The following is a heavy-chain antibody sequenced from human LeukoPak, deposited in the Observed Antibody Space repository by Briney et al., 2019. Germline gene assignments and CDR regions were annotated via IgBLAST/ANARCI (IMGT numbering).Heavy chain of an antibody. D-gene: IGHD6-19*01. J-gene: IGHJ4*02. CDR1: GFTVSSNY. V-gene: IGHV3-66*01. CDR2: IYSGGST. CDR3: ARTPLAVAGTGPDY. Sequence: GGSLRLSCAASGFTVSSNYMSWVSQAPGKGLEWVSVIYSGGSTYYADSVKGRFTISRDNSKNTLYLQMNSLRAEDTAVYYCARTPLAVAGTGPDYWGQGTLVTVSS.